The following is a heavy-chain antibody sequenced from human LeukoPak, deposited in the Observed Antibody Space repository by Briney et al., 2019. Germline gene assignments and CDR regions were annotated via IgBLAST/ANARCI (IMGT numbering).Heavy chain of an antibody. CDR1: GFTFSSYS. V-gene: IGHV3-48*01. CDR3: ARDHPPGYYYYYGMDV. J-gene: IGHJ6*02. Sequence: PGGSLRLSCAASGFTFSSYSMNWVRQAPGKGLEWVSYISSSSSTIYYADSVKGRFTISRDNAKNSLYLQMNSLRAEDTAVYYCARDHPPGYYYYYGMDVWGQGTTVTVSS. CDR2: ISSSSSTI.